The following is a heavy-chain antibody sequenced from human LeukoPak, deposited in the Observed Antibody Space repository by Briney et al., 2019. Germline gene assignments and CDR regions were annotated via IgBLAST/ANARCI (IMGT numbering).Heavy chain of an antibody. V-gene: IGHV4-59*08. J-gene: IGHJ3*02. CDR3: ARLGEDSSGWYHAFDI. Sequence: PSETLSLTCTVPGGSISSYYWSWIRQPPGKGLEWIGYIYYSGSTNYNPSLKSRVTISVDTSKNQFSLKLSSVTAADTAVYYCARLGEDSSGWYHAFDIWGQGTMVTVSS. CDR2: IYYSGST. CDR1: GGSISSYY. D-gene: IGHD6-19*01.